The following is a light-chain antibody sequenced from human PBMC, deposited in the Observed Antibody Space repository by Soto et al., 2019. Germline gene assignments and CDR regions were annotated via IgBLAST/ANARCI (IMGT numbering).Light chain of an antibody. CDR3: SSFTSRSTQV. J-gene: IGLJ2*01. Sequence: QAVVTQPASVSGSPGQSITISCTGTSSDVGGYNYVSWYQQHPRKAPKLMIYDVSNRPSGVSNRFSGSKSGNTASLTISGLQAEDEADYYCSSFTSRSTQVFGGGTKLTVL. V-gene: IGLV2-14*03. CDR2: DVS. CDR1: SSDVGGYNY.